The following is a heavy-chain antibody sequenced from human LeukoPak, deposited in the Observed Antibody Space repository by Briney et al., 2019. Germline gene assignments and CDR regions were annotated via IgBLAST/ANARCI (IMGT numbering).Heavy chain of an antibody. D-gene: IGHD5-24*01. V-gene: IGHV1-69*05. Sequence: SVKVSCKASGGTFSNDGISWVRQAPGQGLEWMGGIIPIFGTTKYAQKFHGRVTITRDGSTSTAYMELSSLRSDDTAVYYCARMPTNMYYYFYMDVWGKGTTVTVSS. J-gene: IGHJ6*03. CDR3: ARMPTNMYYYFYMDV. CDR2: IIPIFGTT. CDR1: GGTFSNDG.